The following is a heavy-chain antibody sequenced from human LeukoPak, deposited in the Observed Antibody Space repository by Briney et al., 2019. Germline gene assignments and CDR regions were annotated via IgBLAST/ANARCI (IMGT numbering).Heavy chain of an antibody. D-gene: IGHD2-15*01. CDR3: AGGWYFFDY. CDR2: ISDDGSNE. J-gene: IGHJ4*02. CDR1: GFTFSSYW. Sequence: GGSLRLSCAASGFTFSSYWMSWVRQAPGKGLEWVAGISDDGSNEYYADSVRGRFTISRDNSKNVLYLQMNSMRAEDTAVYYCAGGWYFFDYCGQGTLVIVSS. V-gene: IGHV3-30*03.